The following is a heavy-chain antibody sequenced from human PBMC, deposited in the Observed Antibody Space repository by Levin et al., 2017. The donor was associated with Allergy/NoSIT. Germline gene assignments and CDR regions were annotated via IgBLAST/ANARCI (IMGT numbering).Heavy chain of an antibody. CDR2: IYYSGST. CDR3: ARVLAQDFGSGYALDDAFDI. Sequence: SETLSLTCTVSGGSISSYYWSWIRQPPGKGLEWIGYIYYSGSTNYNPSLKSRVTISVDTSKNQFSLKLSSVTAADTAVYYCARVLAQDFGSGYALDDAFDIWGQGTMVTVSS. CDR1: GGSISSYY. V-gene: IGHV4-59*01. J-gene: IGHJ3*02. D-gene: IGHD3-3*01.